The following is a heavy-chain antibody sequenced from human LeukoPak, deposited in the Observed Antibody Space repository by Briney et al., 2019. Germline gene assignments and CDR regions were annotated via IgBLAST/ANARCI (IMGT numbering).Heavy chain of an antibody. V-gene: IGHV1-2*02. CDR2: INPNSGGT. Sequence: WASVKVSCKASGYTFTGYYMHWVRQAPGQGLEWMGWINPNSGGTNYAQKFQGRVTMTRDTSISTAYMELSRLRSDDTAVYYCARGVTRYSSSWSYFDYWGQGTLVTVSS. J-gene: IGHJ4*02. D-gene: IGHD6-13*01. CDR1: GYTFTGYY. CDR3: ARGVTRYSSSWSYFDY.